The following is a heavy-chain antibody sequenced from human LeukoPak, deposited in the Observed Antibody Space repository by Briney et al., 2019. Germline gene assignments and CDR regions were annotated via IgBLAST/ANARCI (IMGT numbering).Heavy chain of an antibody. V-gene: IGHV4-39*01. D-gene: IGHD5-18*01. Sequence: PSETLSLTCTVSGGSISSSSYYWGWIRQPPGKGLEWIGSIFYSGSTFYNPSLKSRVTISADTSKNQFPLTLGSVSATDTAVYYCVSPRGFSYGYFDYWGQGTLVTVSS. CDR2: IFYSGST. CDR1: GGSISSSSYY. J-gene: IGHJ4*02. CDR3: VSPRGFSYGYFDY.